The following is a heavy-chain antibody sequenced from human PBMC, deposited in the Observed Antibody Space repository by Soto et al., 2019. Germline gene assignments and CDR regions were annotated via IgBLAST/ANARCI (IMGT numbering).Heavy chain of an antibody. V-gene: IGHV1-3*01. CDR1: GYTFTSYA. J-gene: IGHJ6*02. CDR2: INAGNGNT. Sequence: GASVKVSCKASGYTFTSYAMHWVRQAPGQRLEWMGWINAGNGNTKYSQKFQGRVTITRDTSASTAYMELSSLRSEDTAVYYCARVWFEYYYYGMDVWGQGTTVTVS. CDR3: ARVWFEYYYYGMDV. D-gene: IGHD3-10*01.